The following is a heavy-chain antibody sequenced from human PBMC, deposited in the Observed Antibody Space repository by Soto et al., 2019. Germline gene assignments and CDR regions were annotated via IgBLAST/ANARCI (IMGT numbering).Heavy chain of an antibody. V-gene: IGHV4-61*01. CDR1: GGSVSSGSHY. CDR2: IYYSGST. CDR3: AGGIAARPLGY. J-gene: IGHJ4*02. Sequence: SETLSLTCTVSGGSVSSGSHYWSWIRQPPGKGLEWIGYIYYSGSTYYNPSLKSRVTISVDRSKNQFSLKLSSVTAADTAVYYCAGGIAARPLGYWGQGTLVTVSS. D-gene: IGHD6-6*01.